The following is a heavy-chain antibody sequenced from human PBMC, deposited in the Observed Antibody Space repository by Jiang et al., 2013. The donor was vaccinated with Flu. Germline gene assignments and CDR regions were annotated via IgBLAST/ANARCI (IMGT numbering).Heavy chain of an antibody. J-gene: IGHJ4*02. CDR3: ASSVVWDFDY. D-gene: IGHD3-16*01. CDR2: IYHTGET. CDR1: GDSISSPEYF. V-gene: IGHV4-30-4*01. Sequence: SGLVKPSQTLSLTCSVSGDSISSPEYFWSWIRQHPGKGLEWMGTIYHTGETYYNPSLGSRLTISSDTSSNHFSLRLNSVTGEDTAFYFCASSVVWDFDYWGQGILVTVSS.